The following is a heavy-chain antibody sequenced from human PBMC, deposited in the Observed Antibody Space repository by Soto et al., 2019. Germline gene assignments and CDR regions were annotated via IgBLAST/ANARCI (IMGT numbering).Heavy chain of an antibody. V-gene: IGHV3-11*06. CDR2: ISSISSYT. CDR3: VCRDPASSPRY. J-gene: IGHJ4*02. CDR1: GCTFSDYC. Sequence: RGVLRRSCAASGCTFSDYCMSWIRHAPVKGLEWISYISSISSYTKYADSVKGRFTISRDNAKNSLYLQMNSLRAEDTAVYYCVCRDPASSPRYWGQATIITVST. D-gene: IGHD2-15*01.